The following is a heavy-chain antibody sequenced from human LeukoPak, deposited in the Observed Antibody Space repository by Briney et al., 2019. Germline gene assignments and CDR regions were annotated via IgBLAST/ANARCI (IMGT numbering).Heavy chain of an antibody. V-gene: IGHV3-23*01. CDR2: ISGSGGST. J-gene: IGHJ4*02. D-gene: IGHD1-26*01. CDR3: ARGLAGATIGGY. Sequence: PGGSLRLSCAASGFTFSIYAMSWVRQAPGKGLEWVSGISGSGGSTYYADSVKGRFTISRDNSKNTLFLQMNSLRAEDTAVYYCARGLAGATIGGYWGQGTLVTVSS. CDR1: GFTFSIYA.